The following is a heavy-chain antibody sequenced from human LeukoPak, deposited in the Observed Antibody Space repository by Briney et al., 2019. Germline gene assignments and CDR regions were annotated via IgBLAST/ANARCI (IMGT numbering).Heavy chain of an antibody. CDR3: ARGPKSIAARPGAFDI. V-gene: IGHV3-21*01. J-gene: IGHJ3*02. CDR2: ISFGSSYI. D-gene: IGHD6-6*01. Sequence: GGSLRLSCAASGFTFRDYGMNWVRQAPGKGLEWVSSISFGSSYIFYADSVKGRFTVSRDNAKNSLYLQMSSLRVEDTALYYCARGPKSIAARPGAFDIWAEGQWSPSLQ. CDR1: GFTFRDYG.